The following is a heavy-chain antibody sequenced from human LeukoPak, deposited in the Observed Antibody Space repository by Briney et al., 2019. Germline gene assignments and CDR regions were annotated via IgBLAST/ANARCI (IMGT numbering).Heavy chain of an antibody. CDR2: VGGYGDRT. V-gene: IGHV3-23*01. CDR1: GFTFSSYA. J-gene: IGHJ2*01. D-gene: IGHD6-6*01. Sequence: GGSLRLSCAASGFTFSSYAMSWVRQTPGKGLEWVSAVGGYGDRTYYADSVRGRFTISRDNSRSTLYLQVNSLRAEDTAIYYCSYWLEGSSNWPFDIWGRGTLVTVSS. CDR3: SYWLEGSSNWPFDI.